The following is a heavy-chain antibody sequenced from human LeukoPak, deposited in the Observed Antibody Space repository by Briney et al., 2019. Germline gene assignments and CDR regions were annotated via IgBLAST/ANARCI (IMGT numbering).Heavy chain of an antibody. CDR3: ARVRLHRSERNLDAFEN. V-gene: IGHV3-53*01. CDR1: GFTVSSNY. CDR2: IYSGGST. D-gene: IGHD1-14*01. J-gene: IGHJ3*02. Sequence: PGGSLRLSCAASGFTVSSNYMSWVRQAPGKGLEWVSSIYSGGSTYYADSVKGRFTISTDNSKNTVYLQMNNLRAEDTAVYFCARVRLHRSERNLDAFENWGQGTMVTVSS.